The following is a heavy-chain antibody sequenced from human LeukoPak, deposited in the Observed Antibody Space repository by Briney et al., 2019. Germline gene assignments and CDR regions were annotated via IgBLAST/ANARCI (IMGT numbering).Heavy chain of an antibody. D-gene: IGHD3-3*01. CDR1: GVSISSYY. Sequence: TSETLSLTCTVSGVSISSYYWSWIRQPPGKGLEWIGYIYYSGSTNYNPSLKSRVTISVDTSKNQSSLKLSSVTAADTAVYYCARDRYDFWSGFRDNWFDPWGQGTLVAVSS. CDR2: IYYSGST. CDR3: ARDRYDFWSGFRDNWFDP. V-gene: IGHV4-59*01. J-gene: IGHJ5*02.